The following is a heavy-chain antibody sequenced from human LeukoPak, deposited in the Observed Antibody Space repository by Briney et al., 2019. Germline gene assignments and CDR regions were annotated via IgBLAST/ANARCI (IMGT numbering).Heavy chain of an antibody. J-gene: IGHJ5*02. CDR3: ATDLYYDYVWGSYRYGNNWFDP. D-gene: IGHD3-16*02. Sequence: ASVKVSCKVSGYTLTELSMHWVRQAPGEGLEWVGGFDPEDVETIYAQKFQGRVTMTEDTSTDTAYMELSSLRSEDTAVYYCATDLYYDYVWGSYRYGNNWFDPWGQGTLVTVSS. V-gene: IGHV1-24*01. CDR2: FDPEDVET. CDR1: GYTLTELS.